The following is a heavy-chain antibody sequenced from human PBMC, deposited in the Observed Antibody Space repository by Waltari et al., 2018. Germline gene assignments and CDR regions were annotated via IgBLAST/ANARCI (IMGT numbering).Heavy chain of an antibody. J-gene: IGHJ4*02. CDR3: ASPAGSSWYEYFDY. Sequence: QLQLQESGPGLVKPSETLSLTCTVSGGSISSSSYYWGWIRQPPGKGLEWIGSIYYSGSTNYNPSLKSRVTISVDTSKNQFSLKLSSVTAADTAVYYCASPAGSSWYEYFDYWGQGTLVTVSS. CDR2: IYYSGST. D-gene: IGHD6-13*01. CDR1: GGSISSSSYY. V-gene: IGHV4-39*07.